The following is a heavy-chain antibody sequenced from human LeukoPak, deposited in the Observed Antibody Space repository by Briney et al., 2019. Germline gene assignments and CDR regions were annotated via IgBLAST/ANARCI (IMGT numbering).Heavy chain of an antibody. J-gene: IGHJ5*02. Sequence: SETLSLTCAVYGGSFSGYYWSWIRQPPGKGLEWIGEINHSGSTNYNPSLKSRVTISVDTSKNQLSLKLSSVTAADTAVYYCARDESGCSSTSCYNWFDPWGQGTLVTVSS. CDR2: INHSGST. V-gene: IGHV4-34*01. D-gene: IGHD2-2*01. CDR3: ARDESGCSSTSCYNWFDP. CDR1: GGSFSGYY.